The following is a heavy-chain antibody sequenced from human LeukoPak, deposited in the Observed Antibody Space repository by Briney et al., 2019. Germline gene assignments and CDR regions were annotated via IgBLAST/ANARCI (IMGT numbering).Heavy chain of an antibody. V-gene: IGHV3-66*01. CDR1: GFTVSSNY. CDR2: IYSGGST. CDR3: ARAASGSFFDY. Sequence: GGSLRLSCAASGFTVSSNYMSWVRQAPGKGLEWVSVIYSGGSTYYADSVKGRFTISKDNSKNTLYLQMNSLRAEDTAVYYCARAASGSFFDYWGQGTLVTVSS. J-gene: IGHJ4*02. D-gene: IGHD1-26*01.